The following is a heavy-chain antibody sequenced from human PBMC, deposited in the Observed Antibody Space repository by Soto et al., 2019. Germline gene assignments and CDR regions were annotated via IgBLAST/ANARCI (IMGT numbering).Heavy chain of an antibody. Sequence: QVQLVQSGAEVKKPGDSVKVSCKASGYTFTNYGISWVRQAPGQGLEWMGWISAYNGNTNYAQKLQGRVTMTTDTSTSTAYMELRSLRSDGTAVYYCATSSSSWYGGYYYGMDVWGQGTTVTVSS. CDR2: ISAYNGNT. V-gene: IGHV1-18*04. CDR3: ATSSSSWYGGYYYGMDV. D-gene: IGHD6-13*01. CDR1: GYTFTNYG. J-gene: IGHJ6*02.